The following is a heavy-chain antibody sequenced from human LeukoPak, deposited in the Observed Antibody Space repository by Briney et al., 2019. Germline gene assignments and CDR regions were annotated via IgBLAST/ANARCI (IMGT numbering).Heavy chain of an antibody. V-gene: IGHV3-7*01. CDR3: ARDSGYSEFDV. Sequence: GGSLRLSCTASGFTFSRYWMSWVRQVPGKGPEFVANIKEDGSEKSYVDFVKGRFTISRDNVKNSVSLQMNSLRGEDTAVYYCARDSGYSEFDVWGPGIMVIVSS. J-gene: IGHJ3*01. CDR2: IKEDGSEK. D-gene: IGHD3-10*01. CDR1: GFTFSRYW.